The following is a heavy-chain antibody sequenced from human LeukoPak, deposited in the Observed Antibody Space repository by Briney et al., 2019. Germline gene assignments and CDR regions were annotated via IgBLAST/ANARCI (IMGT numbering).Heavy chain of an antibody. V-gene: IGHV4-59*01. J-gene: IGHJ5*02. CDR3: ARESPPLTYGSSWNEVDWFDP. CDR1: GGSISSYY. CDR2: IYYSGST. Sequence: SETLSLTCTVSGGSISSYYWSWIRQPPGKGLEWIGYIYYSGSTNYNPSLKSRVTISVDTSKNQFSLKLSSVTAADTAVYYCARESPPLTYGSSWNEVDWFDPWGQGTLVTVSS. D-gene: IGHD6-13*01.